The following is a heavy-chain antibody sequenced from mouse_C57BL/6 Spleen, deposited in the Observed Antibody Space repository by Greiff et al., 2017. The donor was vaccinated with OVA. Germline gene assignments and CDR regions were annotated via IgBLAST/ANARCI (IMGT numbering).Heavy chain of an antibody. D-gene: IGHD3-2*02. CDR3: ARKDSSGYAMDY. Sequence: QVQLQQPGAELVRPGSSVKLSCKASGYTFTSYWMHWVKQRPIQGLEWIGNIDPSDSETHYNQQFKDKATLTVDKSSSTAYMQLSSLTSEDSAVYYCARKDSSGYAMDYWGQGTSVTVSS. V-gene: IGHV1-52*01. J-gene: IGHJ4*01. CDR1: GYTFTSYW. CDR2: IDPSDSET.